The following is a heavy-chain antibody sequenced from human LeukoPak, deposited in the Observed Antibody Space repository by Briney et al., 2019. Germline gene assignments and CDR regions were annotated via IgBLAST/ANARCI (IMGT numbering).Heavy chain of an antibody. CDR3: ARGGGVVVVVAATASLYSSYMDV. CDR2: INHSGST. J-gene: IGHJ6*03. V-gene: IGHV4-34*01. Sequence: SETLSLTCAVYGGSFSGYYWSWIRQPPGKGLEWIGEINHSGSTNYNPSLKSRVTISVDTSKNQFSLKLCSVTAADTAVYYCARGGGVVVVVAATASLYSSYMDVWGKGTTVTVSS. D-gene: IGHD2-15*01. CDR1: GGSFSGYY.